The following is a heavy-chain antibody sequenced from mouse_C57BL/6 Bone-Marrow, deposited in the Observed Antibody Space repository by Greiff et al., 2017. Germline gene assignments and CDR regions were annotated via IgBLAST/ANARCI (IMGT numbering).Heavy chain of an antibody. J-gene: IGHJ3*01. CDR2: IYPGSGST. V-gene: IGHV1-55*01. CDR3: ARASPYYGSGLVAY. D-gene: IGHD1-1*01. Sequence: QVQLQQSGAELVKPGASVKMSCKASGYTFTSYWITWVKQRPGQGLEWIGDIYPGSGSTNYNEKFKSKATLTVDTSSSTAYMQLSSLTSEDSAVYYCARASPYYGSGLVAYWGQGTLVTVSA. CDR1: GYTFTSYW.